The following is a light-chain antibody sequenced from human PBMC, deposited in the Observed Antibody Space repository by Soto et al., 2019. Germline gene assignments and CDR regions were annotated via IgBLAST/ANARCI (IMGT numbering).Light chain of an antibody. CDR2: KGT. CDR3: CSYAPDSTYV. CDR1: SSDVGAYNS. J-gene: IGLJ1*01. V-gene: IGLV2-23*01. Sequence: SVLAQPASLSGSPGPSITISCTGTSSDVGAYNSVSWYQQHPHRAPQVIIYKGTQRPSGVSNRFSGSTSGNAASLTISALQADEGADYFCCSYAPDSTYVFGTGTKVTVL.